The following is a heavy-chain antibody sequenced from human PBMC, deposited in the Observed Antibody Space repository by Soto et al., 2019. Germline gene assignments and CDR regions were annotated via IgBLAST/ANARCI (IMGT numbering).Heavy chain of an antibody. CDR3: ARGRAADGPDY. J-gene: IGHJ4*02. Sequence: GGSLRLSCAASGFTFSSYAMHWVRQAPGKGLEWVAVISYDGSNKYYADSVKGRFTISRDNSKNTLYLQMNSLRAEDTAVYYCARGRAADGPDYWGQGTLVTVSS. D-gene: IGHD6-13*01. V-gene: IGHV3-30-3*01. CDR2: ISYDGSNK. CDR1: GFTFSSYA.